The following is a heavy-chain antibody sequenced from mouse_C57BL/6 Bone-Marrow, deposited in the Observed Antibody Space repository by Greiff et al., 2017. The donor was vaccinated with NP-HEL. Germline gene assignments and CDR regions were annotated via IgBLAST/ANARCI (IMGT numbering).Heavy chain of an antibody. J-gene: IGHJ1*03. CDR3: TGLPHYGNYPPCVFDV. D-gene: IGHD2-1*01. CDR2: IRLKSDNYAT. CDR1: GFTFSNYW. Sequence: EVKLVESGGGLVQPGGSMKLSCVASGFTFSNYWMNWVRQSPEKGLEWVAQIRLKSDNYATHYAESVKGRFTISRDDSKSSVYLQMNNLRAEDTGIYYCTGLPHYGNYPPCVFDVWGTGTTVTVSS. V-gene: IGHV6-3*01.